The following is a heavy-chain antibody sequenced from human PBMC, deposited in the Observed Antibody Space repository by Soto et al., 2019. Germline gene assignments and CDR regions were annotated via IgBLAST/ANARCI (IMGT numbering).Heavy chain of an antibody. CDR2: IYYSGST. V-gene: IGHV4-59*01. CDR3: ARDGAARGYYYYVMDV. CDR1: GGSISSYY. J-gene: IGHJ6*04. Sequence: PSETLSLTCTVSGGSISSYYWSWIRQPPGKGLEWIGYIYYSGSTNYNPSLKSRVTISVDTSKNQFSLKLSSVTAADTAVYYCARDGAARGYYYYVMDVCGKGTTVTVSS. D-gene: IGHD3-16*01.